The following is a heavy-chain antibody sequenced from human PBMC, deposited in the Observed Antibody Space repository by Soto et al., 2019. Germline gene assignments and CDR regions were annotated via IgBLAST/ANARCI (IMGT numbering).Heavy chain of an antibody. V-gene: IGHV1-69*06. CDR2: IIPIFGTA. Sequence: SVKVSCKASGGTFSSYAISWVRQAPGQGLEWMGGIIPIFGTANYAQKFQGRVTITADKSTSTAYMELSSLRSEDTAVYCCARGPSWEDGMDVWGQGTTVTVSS. CDR3: ARGPSWEDGMDV. CDR1: GGTFSSYA. D-gene: IGHD1-26*01. J-gene: IGHJ6*02.